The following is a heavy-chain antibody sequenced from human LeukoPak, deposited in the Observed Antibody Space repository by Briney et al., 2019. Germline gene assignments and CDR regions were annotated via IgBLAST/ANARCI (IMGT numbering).Heavy chain of an antibody. CDR1: GFTFSSYA. J-gene: IGHJ4*02. V-gene: IGHV3-23*01. CDR2: ISGSGGST. Sequence: GGSPRLSCAASGFTFSSYAMSWVRQAPGKGLEWVSAISGSGGSTFYADSVKGRFTISRDNSKNTLYLQMNSLRAEDTAVYYCARAVTYYDILTGYSYSNFDYWGQGTLVTVSS. D-gene: IGHD3-9*01. CDR3: ARAVTYYDILTGYSYSNFDY.